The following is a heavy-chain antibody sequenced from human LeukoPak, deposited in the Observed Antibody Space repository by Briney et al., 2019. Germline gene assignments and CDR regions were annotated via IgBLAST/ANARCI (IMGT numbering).Heavy chain of an antibody. D-gene: IGHD5-24*01. Sequence: GGSLRLSCGASGFTFSSYGMHWVRQAPGKGLEWVAVIWYDGSNKYYADSVKGRFTISRDNSKNTLYLQMSSLRAEDTAVYYCVKDLETGDGYNYYYFDYWGQGTLVTVSS. CDR1: GFTFSSYG. J-gene: IGHJ4*02. CDR3: VKDLETGDGYNYYYFDY. V-gene: IGHV3-30*02. CDR2: IWYDGSNK.